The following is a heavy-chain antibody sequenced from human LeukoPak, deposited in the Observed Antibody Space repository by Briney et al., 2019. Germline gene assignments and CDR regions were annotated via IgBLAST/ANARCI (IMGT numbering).Heavy chain of an antibody. CDR1: GVSVSSGSYY. Sequence: PSETLSLTCTVSGVSVSSGSYYWSWIRQPPGKGLDWIGYIYYSGSSNYNPSLKSRVTIAVDTSKNQFSLKLSSVTAADTAVYYCARESRDGYNYLDYWGQGTLVTVSS. J-gene: IGHJ4*02. D-gene: IGHD5-24*01. V-gene: IGHV4-61*01. CDR3: ARESRDGYNYLDY. CDR2: IYYSGSS.